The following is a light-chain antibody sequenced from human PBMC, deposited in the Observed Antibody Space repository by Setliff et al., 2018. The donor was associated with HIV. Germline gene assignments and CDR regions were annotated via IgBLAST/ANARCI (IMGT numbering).Light chain of an antibody. Sequence: QSVLAQPASVSGSPGQSITISCTGTSSDIGSHNLVSWYQYHPDKAPKLIIYEVTNRPSGVSNRFSGSKSGNTASLTISGLQAEDEADYYCSSFTSSSTHVFGIGTKVTV. CDR1: SSDIGSHNL. V-gene: IGLV2-14*01. CDR2: EVT. J-gene: IGLJ1*01. CDR3: SSFTSSSTHV.